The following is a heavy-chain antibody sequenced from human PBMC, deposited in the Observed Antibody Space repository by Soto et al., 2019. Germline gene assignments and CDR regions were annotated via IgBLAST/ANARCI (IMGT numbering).Heavy chain of an antibody. CDR2: IYWDGDE. D-gene: IGHD2-2*01. V-gene: IGHV2-5*02. Sequence: QITLKESGPTLVKPTQPLTLTCTFSGFSLSTSAEGVGWIRQPPGKALEWLALIYWDGDERYSPSLKSRLTITKDTSKNQVVRTMTNMDPADTATYSCAHGSCTSADCYPNPYLDYWGQGILVTVSS. CDR1: GFSLSTSAEG. J-gene: IGHJ4*02. CDR3: AHGSCTSADCYPNPYLDY.